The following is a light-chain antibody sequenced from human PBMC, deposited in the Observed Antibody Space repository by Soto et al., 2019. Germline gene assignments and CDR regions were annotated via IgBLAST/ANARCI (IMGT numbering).Light chain of an antibody. V-gene: IGKV1-5*03. CDR2: RAS. CDR1: QTINSW. J-gene: IGKJ3*01. Sequence: DIQMTQSPSTLSASVGDRVTITCRASQTINSWLAWYQQKPGKAPKLLIYRASTLQSGVPSRFSGSGSGTEFTLTISSLRPDDFATYYCQQYNTYSFTFGPGTKVDIE. CDR3: QQYNTYSFT.